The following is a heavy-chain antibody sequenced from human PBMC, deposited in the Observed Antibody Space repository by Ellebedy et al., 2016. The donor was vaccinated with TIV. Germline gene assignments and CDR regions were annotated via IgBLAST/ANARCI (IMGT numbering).Heavy chain of an antibody. V-gene: IGHV3-21*04. Sequence: GESLKISXAASGFTFSSYSMNWVRQAPGKGLEWVSSISSSSSYIYYADSVKGRFTISRDNAKNSLYLQMNSLRAEDTAVYYCARGRLTIFGVVMVGNAFDIWGQGTMVTVSS. J-gene: IGHJ3*02. CDR2: ISSSSSYI. D-gene: IGHD3-3*01. CDR3: ARGRLTIFGVVMVGNAFDI. CDR1: GFTFSSYS.